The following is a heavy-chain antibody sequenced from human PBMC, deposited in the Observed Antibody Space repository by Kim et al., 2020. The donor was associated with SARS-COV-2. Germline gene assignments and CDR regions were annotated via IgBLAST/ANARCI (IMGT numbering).Heavy chain of an antibody. D-gene: IGHD6-6*01. Sequence: SETLSLTCTVSGGSISKYYWTWIRQPPGKGLEWVGYIHSGGSNNYNPSLKSRLTISLDTSRTQFSLKLTSVTTADTAVYYCARRDPTISARYYIDVWGKG. CDR2: IHSGGSN. CDR3: ARRDPTISARYYIDV. V-gene: IGHV4-59*01. CDR1: GGSISKYY. J-gene: IGHJ6*03.